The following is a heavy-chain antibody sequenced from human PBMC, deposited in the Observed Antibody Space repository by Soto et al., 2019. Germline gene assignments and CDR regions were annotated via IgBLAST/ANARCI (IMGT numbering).Heavy chain of an antibody. J-gene: IGHJ4*02. D-gene: IGHD6-19*01. V-gene: IGHV3-48*03. CDR2: ISSIGVAT. Sequence: PGGSLRLSCAASGFTFSIHEMNWVRQAPGKGLEWVSYISSIGVATYYADSVKGRFTISRDNAKNSLYLQMNSLRAEDTAVYYCAREGRVGGIDYWGQVTPFTVSS. CDR1: GFTFSIHE. CDR3: AREGRVGGIDY.